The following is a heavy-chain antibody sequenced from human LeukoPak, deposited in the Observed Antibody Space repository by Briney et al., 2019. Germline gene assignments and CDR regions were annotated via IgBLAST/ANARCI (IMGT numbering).Heavy chain of an antibody. Sequence: PGRSLRLSCAASGFTFSSYSMIWVRQTPGKGLEWVSSISSSSSYIYYADSLKGRFTISRDNAKNSLFLQMSSLRAEDTAVYYCARAAEDGSLDYWGQGTLVTVSS. V-gene: IGHV3-21*01. CDR2: ISSSSSYI. CDR1: GFTFSSYS. J-gene: IGHJ4*02. CDR3: ARAAEDGSLDY.